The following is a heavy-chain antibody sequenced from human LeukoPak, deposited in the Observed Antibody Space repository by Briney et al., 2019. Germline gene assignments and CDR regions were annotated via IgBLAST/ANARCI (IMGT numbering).Heavy chain of an antibody. D-gene: IGHD3-10*01. J-gene: IGHJ4*02. CDR2: INSGGGTT. CDR3: AKGSYGAGSYRPFDY. CDR1: GFTLSGAT. V-gene: IGHV3-23*01. Sequence: GGSLRLSCGASGFTLSGATMSWLRQAPGKGLEWVSAINSGGGTTSAESVKGRFTISRDDSKNMLYLQMNSLRAEDTAVYYCAKGSYGAGSYRPFDYWGQGTLVTVSS.